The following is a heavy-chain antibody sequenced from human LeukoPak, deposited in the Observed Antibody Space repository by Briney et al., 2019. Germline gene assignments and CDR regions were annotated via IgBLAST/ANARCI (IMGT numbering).Heavy chain of an antibody. Sequence: SGPTLVKPTLTLTLTCTFSDFSLSTPGMGVGWIRQPPGKALEWLAFIYYNDDKRYSPSLRSRLTITRDTSKNQVVLAMTNMDPVDTATYYCAHLVVTIDWRSYFDYWGQGALVTVSS. D-gene: IGHD3-9*01. J-gene: IGHJ4*02. V-gene: IGHV2-5*01. CDR1: DFSLSTPGMG. CDR2: IYYNDDK. CDR3: AHLVVTIDWRSYFDY.